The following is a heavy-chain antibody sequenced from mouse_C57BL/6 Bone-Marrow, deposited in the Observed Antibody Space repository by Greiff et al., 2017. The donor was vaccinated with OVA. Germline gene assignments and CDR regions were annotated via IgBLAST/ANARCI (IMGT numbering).Heavy chain of an antibody. V-gene: IGHV5-9-1*02. CDR2: ISSGGDYI. CDR1: GFTFSSYA. Sequence: EVHLVESGEGLVKPGGSLKLSCAASGFTFSSYAMSWVRQTPEKRLEWVAYISSGGDYIYYADNVKGRFTISRDNARNTLYLQMSSLKSEDTAMYYCTRIGYGGYFDVWGTGTTVTVSS. CDR3: TRIGYGGYFDV. J-gene: IGHJ1*03. D-gene: IGHD1-2*01.